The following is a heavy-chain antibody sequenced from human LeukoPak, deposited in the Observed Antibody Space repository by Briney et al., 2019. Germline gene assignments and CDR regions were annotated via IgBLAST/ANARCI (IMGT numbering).Heavy chain of an antibody. CDR2: IKQDGSEK. J-gene: IGHJ5*02. CDR1: GFTFSSYS. CDR3: ARRKITMMDNWFDP. V-gene: IGHV3-7*01. D-gene: IGHD3-22*01. Sequence: PGGSLRLSCAASGFTFSSYSMNWVRQAPGKGLEWVANIKQDGSEKYYVDSVKGRFTISRDNAKNSLYLQMNSLRAEDTAVYYCARRKITMMDNWFDPWGQGTLVTVSS.